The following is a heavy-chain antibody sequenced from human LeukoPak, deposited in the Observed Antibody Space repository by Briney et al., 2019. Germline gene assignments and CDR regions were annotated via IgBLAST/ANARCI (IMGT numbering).Heavy chain of an antibody. CDR2: ISSSSSYI. D-gene: IGHD1-26*01. Sequence: GGSLRLSCAASGSTFSTYSMNWVRQAPGKGLEWVSSISSSSSYIYYADSVKGRFTISRDNAKNSLYLQMNSLKAEDTAVYYCARARLGATTLAAFDIWGQGAMVTVSS. CDR3: ARARLGATTLAAFDI. CDR1: GSTFSTYS. V-gene: IGHV3-21*01. J-gene: IGHJ3*02.